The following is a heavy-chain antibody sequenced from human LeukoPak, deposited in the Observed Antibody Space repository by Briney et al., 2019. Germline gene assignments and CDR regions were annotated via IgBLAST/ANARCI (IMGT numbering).Heavy chain of an antibody. CDR3: ARPPDYDILTGYDDAFDI. CDR2: INHRGST. J-gene: IGHJ3*02. Sequence: PSETLSLTCAVYGGSFSGYYWSWIRQPPGKGLEWIGEINHRGSTNYNPSPKSRVTISVDTSKNQFSLKLSSVTAADTAVYYCARPPDYDILTGYDDAFDIWGQGTMVTVSS. CDR1: GGSFSGYY. V-gene: IGHV4-34*01. D-gene: IGHD3-9*01.